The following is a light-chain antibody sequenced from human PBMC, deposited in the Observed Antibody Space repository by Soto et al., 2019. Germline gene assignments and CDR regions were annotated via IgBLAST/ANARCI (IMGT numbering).Light chain of an antibody. CDR3: MQTVRLPPT. CDR2: EVS. CDR1: QSLLHSNGKTF. V-gene: IGKV2D-29*01. Sequence: DIVMTQTPLSLSVAPGQPASISCKSSQSLLHSNGKTFLFWHLQKPGQPPQVLIYEVSNRLSGVPDRCSGSGSGTDFTLKISRVEAEDVGVYYCMQTVRLPPTFGQGTRLDIK. J-gene: IGKJ5*01.